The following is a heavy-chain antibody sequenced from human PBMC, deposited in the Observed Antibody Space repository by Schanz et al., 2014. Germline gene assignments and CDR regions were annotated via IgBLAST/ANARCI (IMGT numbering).Heavy chain of an antibody. Sequence: QVQLQESGPRLVKPSQTLSLTCTVSGGSISSEYWSWIRQPAGKGLEWIGRIYNSGKTNYNPSLESRVSMSVDTSKNHFSLKVRSVTAADTAVYYCARARGSNRGPRKYYFDYWGQGTLVTVSS. CDR1: GGSISSEY. CDR3: ARARGSNRGPRKYYFDY. J-gene: IGHJ4*02. CDR2: IYNSGKT. V-gene: IGHV4-4*07.